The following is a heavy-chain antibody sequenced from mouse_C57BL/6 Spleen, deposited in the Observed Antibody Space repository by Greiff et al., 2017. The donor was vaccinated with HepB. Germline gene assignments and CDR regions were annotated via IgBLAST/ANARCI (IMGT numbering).Heavy chain of an antibody. J-gene: IGHJ3*01. CDR2: IDPSDSYT. V-gene: IGHV1-69*01. CDR1: GYTFTSYW. D-gene: IGHD1-1*01. Sequence: VQLQQPGAELVMPGASVKLSCKASGYTFTSYWMHWVKQRPGQGLEWIGEIDPSDSYTNYNQKCKGKSTLTVDKSSSTAYMQRSSLTDEDSAVYYCARLGYYGSSSFFAYWGQGTLVTVSA. CDR3: ARLGYYGSSSFFAY.